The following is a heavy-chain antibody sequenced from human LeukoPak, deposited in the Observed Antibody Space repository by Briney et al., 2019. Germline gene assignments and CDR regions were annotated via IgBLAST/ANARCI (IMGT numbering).Heavy chain of an antibody. CDR1: GGSVINTNW. V-gene: IGHV4-4*02. D-gene: IGHD3-3*01. CDR2: VHLDGRT. CDR3: AREGGFYRPLDY. J-gene: IGHJ4*02. Sequence: SETLSLTCGVSGGSVINTNWWTWVRQPPGKGLEWIGEVHLDGRTNYNPSLESCLTMSVDVSENQVSLKLTSVPAADTAVYYCAREGGFYRPLDYSGQGTLVTVSS.